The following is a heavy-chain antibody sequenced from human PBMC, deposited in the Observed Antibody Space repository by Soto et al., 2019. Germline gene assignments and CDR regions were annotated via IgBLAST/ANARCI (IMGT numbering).Heavy chain of an antibody. J-gene: IGHJ4*02. D-gene: IGHD4-17*01. V-gene: IGHV4-39*01. Sequence: SETLSLTCTVSGGSISGSSYYWGWIRQPPGKGLECIGSVHYSGSTDYNPSLKSRVTISVDTSKNQFSLKPTSVTAADTAVYFCASFSGANYGDYGGGINYWGQGTLVTVSS. CDR1: GGSISGSSYY. CDR2: VHYSGST. CDR3: ASFSGANYGDYGGGINY.